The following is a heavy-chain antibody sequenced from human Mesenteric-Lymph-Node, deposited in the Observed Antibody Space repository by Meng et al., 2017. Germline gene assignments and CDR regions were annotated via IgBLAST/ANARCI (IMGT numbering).Heavy chain of an antibody. CDR2: TTSDGSGA. D-gene: IGHD1-1*01. V-gene: IGHV3-74*01. J-gene: IGHJ5*02. CDR1: GFTFSSYA. Sequence: GLLVEAGGGVVQPGRSLRLSCAASGFTFSSYAMHWVRQSPGKGLVWVSRTTSDGSGANYADSVKGRFTISRDNAKNSLYLQMNSLRAEDTAVYYCARDRWNRFSWFDPWGQGTLVTVSS. CDR3: ARDRWNRFSWFDP.